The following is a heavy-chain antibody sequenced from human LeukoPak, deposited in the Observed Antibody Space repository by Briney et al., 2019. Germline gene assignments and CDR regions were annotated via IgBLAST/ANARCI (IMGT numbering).Heavy chain of an antibody. Sequence: GGSLRLSCVASGFTFSSYAMSWVRQAPGKGLEWVSSISGSGANTYYADSVKGRFTISRDNSKNTLYLQMNSLRAEDTAVYYCAKAVAGLQGAYYFDYWGQGTLVTVSS. CDR2: ISGSGANT. D-gene: IGHD6-19*01. J-gene: IGHJ4*02. CDR1: GFTFSSYA. V-gene: IGHV3-23*01. CDR3: AKAVAGLQGAYYFDY.